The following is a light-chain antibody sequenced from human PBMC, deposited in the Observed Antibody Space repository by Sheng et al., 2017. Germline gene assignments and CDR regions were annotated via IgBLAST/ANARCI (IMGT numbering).Light chain of an antibody. J-gene: IGKJ4*01. Sequence: DIVLTQSPATLSLSPGDGATFSCRASQTISRSLAWYQQKPGQAPRLLIYGASTRATGIPARFSGSGSGTEFTLTISSLQSEDFAVYYCQQYDNLPLTFGGGTKVEIK. CDR3: QQYDNLPLT. CDR1: QTISRS. V-gene: IGKV3-15*01. CDR2: GAS.